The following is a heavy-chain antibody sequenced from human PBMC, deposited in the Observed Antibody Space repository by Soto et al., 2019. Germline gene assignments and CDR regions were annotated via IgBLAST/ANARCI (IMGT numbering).Heavy chain of an antibody. Sequence: QPGGSLRLSCAASGFTFSSYGMHWVRQAPGKGLEWVAVISYDGNNKYYADSVKGRFTNSRDISKNTLYLQMNSLRAEDTAVYYCAKEGVVGATVLDYWGQGTLVTVSS. CDR1: GFTFSSYG. V-gene: IGHV3-30*18. J-gene: IGHJ4*02. D-gene: IGHD1-26*01. CDR3: AKEGVVGATVLDY. CDR2: ISYDGNNK.